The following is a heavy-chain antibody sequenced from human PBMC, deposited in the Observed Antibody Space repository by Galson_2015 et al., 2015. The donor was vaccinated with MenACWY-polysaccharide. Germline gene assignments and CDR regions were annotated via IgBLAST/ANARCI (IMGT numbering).Heavy chain of an antibody. V-gene: IGHV3-48*03. Sequence: SLRLSCAPSGFTFSSFEMNWVRQAPGKGLEWISYISSSGDKIYFADSVKGQFTISRDNAKNSLYLQMYSLRAEDTAVYYCAGGLGSYSPDYWGQGTLVTVSS. CDR2: ISSSGDKI. CDR3: AGGLGSYSPDY. J-gene: IGHJ4*02. CDR1: GFTFSSFE. D-gene: IGHD3-10*01.